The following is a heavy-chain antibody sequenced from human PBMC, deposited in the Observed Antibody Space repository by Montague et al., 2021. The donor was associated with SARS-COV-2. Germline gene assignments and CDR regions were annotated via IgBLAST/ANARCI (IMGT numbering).Heavy chain of an antibody. V-gene: IGHV4-59*01. D-gene: IGHD3-10*01. CDR3: ARDVRYYYDQ. CDR2: VSYRGST. J-gene: IGHJ4*02. Sequence: SETLSLTCSVSGGSMSSYHWFWIRQPPGKGLEWIGYVSYRGSTNYNLSLKSRVTISLDMSKNRFSLRVTSVTAADTAVYYCARDVRYYYDQWGQGILVTVSS. CDR1: GGSMSSYH.